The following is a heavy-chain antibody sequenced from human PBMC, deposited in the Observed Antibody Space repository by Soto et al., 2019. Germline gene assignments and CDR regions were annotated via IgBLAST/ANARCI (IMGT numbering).Heavy chain of an antibody. CDR1: GFTFSSYA. V-gene: IGHV3-30-3*01. D-gene: IGHD3-22*01. Sequence: PGGSMRLSCAASGFTFSSYAMHWVRQAPGKGLEWVAVISYDGSNKYYADSVNGRFTISRDNSKNTLYLQMNSLRAEDTAVYYCARDLVSSGYYRRDFDYWGQGTLVTVSS. J-gene: IGHJ4*02. CDR3: ARDLVSSGYYRRDFDY. CDR2: ISYDGSNK.